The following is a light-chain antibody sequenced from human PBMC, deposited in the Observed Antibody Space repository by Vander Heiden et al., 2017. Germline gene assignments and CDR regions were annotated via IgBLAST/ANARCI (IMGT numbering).Light chain of an antibody. J-gene: IGLJ3*02. CDR3: GAYHGSGSNFVNLV. CDR2: VGPGRIVV. CDR1: SGCGNYK. V-gene: IGLV9-49*01. Sequence: HPVLTQPPSASASLGATASLTCTLSSGCGNYKVDWYQQGPGKGPRFVMRVGPGRIVVTKEDSIPDRFSVLGLGLNRYLTTKTIPEEDENDYDGGAYHGSGSNFVNLVFGGGTKLTVL.